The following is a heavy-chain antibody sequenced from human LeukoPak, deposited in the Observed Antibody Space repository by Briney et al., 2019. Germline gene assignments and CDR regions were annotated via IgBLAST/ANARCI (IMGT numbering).Heavy chain of an antibody. CDR3: ARGGYDFSYFDY. Sequence: SQTLSLTCTVSGGSISSGGYYWSWIRQHPGKGLEWIGYIYYSGSTYYNPSLKSRVTISVDTSKNQFSLKLSSVTAADTAVYYCARGGYDFSYFDYWGQGTLVTVSS. CDR1: GGSISSGGYY. CDR2: IYYSGST. D-gene: IGHD5-12*01. J-gene: IGHJ4*02. V-gene: IGHV4-31*03.